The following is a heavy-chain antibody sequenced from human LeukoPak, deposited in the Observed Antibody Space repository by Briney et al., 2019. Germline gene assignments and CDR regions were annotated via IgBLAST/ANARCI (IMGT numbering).Heavy chain of an antibody. CDR3: AKDLDCSGINCYIGFNWLDP. Sequence: PGGSLRLSCAASGFTFSRYSMNWVRQAQGKGLEWVSSISSGSDYIYYADSVKGRFTISRDNAKNTVYLQMNSLRAGDTAVYFCAKDLDCSGINCYIGFNWLDPWGQGTLVTVSS. J-gene: IGHJ5*02. CDR2: ISSGSDYI. V-gene: IGHV3-21*01. CDR1: GFTFSRYS. D-gene: IGHD2-2*02.